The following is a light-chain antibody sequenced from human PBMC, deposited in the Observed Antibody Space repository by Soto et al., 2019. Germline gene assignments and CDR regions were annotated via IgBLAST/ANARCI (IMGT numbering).Light chain of an antibody. CDR1: QSISSSQ. CDR3: QHYGGSPLT. V-gene: IGKV3-20*01. Sequence: TVLTQSPGSLSLSPGEGATVPCRSGQSISSSQLAWYQQKPGQTPRLLVYGASSRATGIPDRFSGTISGTDFTLAISRLEPEDFAVYYCQHYGGSPLTFGQGTRLEIK. J-gene: IGKJ5*01. CDR2: GAS.